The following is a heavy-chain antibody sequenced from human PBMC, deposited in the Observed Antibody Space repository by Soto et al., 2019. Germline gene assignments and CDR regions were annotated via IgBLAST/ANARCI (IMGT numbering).Heavy chain of an antibody. CDR1: GCSISSGGYY. Sequence: SEILSLTCTVSGCSISSGGYYWSWIRQHPGKGLEWIGYIYYSGSTYYNPSLKSRVTISVDTSKNQFSLKLSSVTAADTAVYYCAREIWFGDQEYYYYYGMDVWGQGTTVT. J-gene: IGHJ6*02. D-gene: IGHD3-10*01. CDR2: IYYSGST. CDR3: AREIWFGDQEYYYYYGMDV. V-gene: IGHV4-31*03.